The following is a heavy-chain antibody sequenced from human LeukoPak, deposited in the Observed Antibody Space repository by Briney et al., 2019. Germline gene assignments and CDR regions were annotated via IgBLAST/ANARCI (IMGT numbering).Heavy chain of an antibody. Sequence: SETLSLTCTVSGGSISSYYWSRIRQPPGKGLEWIGYIYYSGSTNYNPSLKSRVTISVDTSKNQFSLKLSSVTAADTAVYYCARSLRIYDFWSGYYTGPHLDYWGQGTLVTVSS. J-gene: IGHJ4*02. CDR2: IYYSGST. D-gene: IGHD3-3*01. CDR3: ARSLRIYDFWSGYYTGPHLDY. V-gene: IGHV4-59*01. CDR1: GGSISSYY.